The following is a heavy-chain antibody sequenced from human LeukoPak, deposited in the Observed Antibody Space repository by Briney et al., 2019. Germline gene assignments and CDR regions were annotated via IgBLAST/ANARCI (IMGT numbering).Heavy chain of an antibody. CDR1: GFTFSSYG. D-gene: IGHD2/OR15-2a*01. Sequence: GGSLRLSCAASGFTFSSYGMHWVRQAPGKGLEWVAVISYDGSNKYYADSVKGRFTISRDNSKNTVYLQMNSLTTEDTAVYYCARSLYRYDYWGQGTLVAVSS. CDR2: ISYDGSNK. J-gene: IGHJ4*02. V-gene: IGHV3-30*03. CDR3: ARSLYRYDY.